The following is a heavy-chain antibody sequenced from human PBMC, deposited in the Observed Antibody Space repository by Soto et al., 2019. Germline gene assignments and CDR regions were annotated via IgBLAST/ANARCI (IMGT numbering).Heavy chain of an antibody. CDR1: GGSISSRSFY. CDR3: ARLYSGYAF. D-gene: IGHD5-12*01. Sequence: QLQLQESGPGLVKPSETLSLTCTVSGGSISSRSFYWGWFRQPPGKGLEWILSFQHSGSTYHNPSLNSRVTMSVDTSKNQFSLKLTSVTAADTAVYFCARLYSGYAFWGQGTLVTVSS. CDR2: FQHSGST. J-gene: IGHJ4*02. V-gene: IGHV4-39*01.